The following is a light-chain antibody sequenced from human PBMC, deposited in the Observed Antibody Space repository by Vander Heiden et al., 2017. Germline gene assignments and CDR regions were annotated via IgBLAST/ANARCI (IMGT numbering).Light chain of an antibody. CDR3: QKDNSYSLT. Sequence: DIQMPQSPSTLSASVGDRVTITCRASQSISSWLAWYQQKPGKAPKLLIYDASSLESGVPSRFSGSGSGTEFTLTISSLQPDDFATYYCQKDNSYSLTFGGGTKVEIK. V-gene: IGKV1-5*01. CDR2: DAS. J-gene: IGKJ4*01. CDR1: QSISSW.